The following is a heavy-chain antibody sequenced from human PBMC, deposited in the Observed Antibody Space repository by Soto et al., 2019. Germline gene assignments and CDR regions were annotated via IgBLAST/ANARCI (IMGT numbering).Heavy chain of an antibody. J-gene: IGHJ6*03. D-gene: IGHD3-9*01. Sequence: GGSLRLSCAASGFIFGSYPMNWVRQAPGKGLEWISYISSDSGTIYYADSVKGRFSISRDNAKNSLYLQMNSLRAEDTAVYYCASDWFYMDVWGKGTTVTVSS. CDR2: ISSDSGTI. V-gene: IGHV3-48*01. CDR3: ASDWFYMDV. CDR1: GFIFGSYP.